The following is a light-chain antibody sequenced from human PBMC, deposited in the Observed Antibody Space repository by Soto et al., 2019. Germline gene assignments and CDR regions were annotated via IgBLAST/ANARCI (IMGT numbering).Light chain of an antibody. CDR3: QQYNTWPPGT. J-gene: IGKJ1*01. CDR1: QSVSSN. Sequence: DIVLTQSPGTLSLSPGERATLSCRASQSVSSNLAWYQQKPGQAPRLLIYGASTRATGIPARFSGSGSGTEFTPTISSLQSAAFAVYYGQQYNTWPPGTFGQGTKVDIK. CDR2: GAS. V-gene: IGKV3-15*01.